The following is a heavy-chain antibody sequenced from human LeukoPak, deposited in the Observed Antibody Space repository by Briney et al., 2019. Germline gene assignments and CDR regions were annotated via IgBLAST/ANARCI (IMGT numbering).Heavy chain of an antibody. Sequence: PGGSLRLSCAASGFTFSSYAMHWVRQAPGKGLEYVSAISSNGGSTYYANSVKGRFTISRDNSKNTLYLQMGSLRAEDMAVYYCARGGIGSRWYPYWGQGTLVTVSS. CDR2: ISSNGGST. V-gene: IGHV3-64*01. D-gene: IGHD6-13*01. CDR3: ARGGIGSRWYPY. J-gene: IGHJ4*02. CDR1: GFTFSSYA.